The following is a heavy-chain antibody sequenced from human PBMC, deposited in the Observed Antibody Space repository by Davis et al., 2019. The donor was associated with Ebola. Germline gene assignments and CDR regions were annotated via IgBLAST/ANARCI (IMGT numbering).Heavy chain of an antibody. D-gene: IGHD5-12*01. V-gene: IGHV1-69*06. CDR1: GGTRTNYV. J-gene: IGHJ6*02. CDR3: ASNIVATIYPNYYYGMDV. CDR2: IIPIFGTA. Sequence: SVKVSCKAFGGTRTNYVMNWVRQAPGQGLEWMGGIIPIFGTANYAQKFQGRVTITADKSTSTAYMELSSLRSEDTAVYYCASNIVATIYPNYYYGMDVWGQGTTVTVSS.